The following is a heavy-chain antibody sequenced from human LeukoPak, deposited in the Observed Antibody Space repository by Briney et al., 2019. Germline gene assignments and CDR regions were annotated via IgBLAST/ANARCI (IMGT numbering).Heavy chain of an antibody. CDR3: ARPGGVRSYFQH. D-gene: IGHD1-14*01. CDR2: ISSSGSTI. J-gene: IGHJ1*01. CDR1: GFTFSYYY. V-gene: IGHV3-11*04. Sequence: KSGGSLRLSCAASGFTFSYYYMSWLRQAPGKGLEWVSYISSSGSTIYYADSVKGRFTISRDNAKNSLYLQRISQRAEDTAVYYCARPGGVRSYFQHWGQGTLVTVSS.